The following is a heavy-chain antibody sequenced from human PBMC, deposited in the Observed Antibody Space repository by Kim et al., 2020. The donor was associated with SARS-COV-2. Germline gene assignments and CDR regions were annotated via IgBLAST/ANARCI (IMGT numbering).Heavy chain of an antibody. CDR3: ARGGSWAPFDY. D-gene: IGHD3-16*01. CDR1: GGTFSSYA. J-gene: IGHJ4*02. V-gene: IGHV1-69*04. Sequence: SVKFSCKASGGTFSSYAISWVRQAPGQGLEWMGRIIPILGIANYAQKFQGRVTITADKSTSTAYMELSSLRSEDTAVYYCARGGSWAPFDYWGQGTLVT. CDR2: IIPILGIA.